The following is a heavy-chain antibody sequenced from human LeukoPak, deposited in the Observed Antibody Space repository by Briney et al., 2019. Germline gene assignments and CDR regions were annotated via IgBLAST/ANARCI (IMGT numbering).Heavy chain of an antibody. Sequence: SVKVSCKASGGTFSSYAISWVRQAPGQGLEWMGGIIPIFGTANYAQKFQGRVTITADKSTSTAYMELSSLRSEDTAVYYCAREYYDILTGYLGWGQGTLVTVSS. CDR2: IIPIFGTA. D-gene: IGHD3-9*01. V-gene: IGHV1-69*06. CDR3: AREYYDILTGYLG. J-gene: IGHJ4*02. CDR1: GGTFSSYA.